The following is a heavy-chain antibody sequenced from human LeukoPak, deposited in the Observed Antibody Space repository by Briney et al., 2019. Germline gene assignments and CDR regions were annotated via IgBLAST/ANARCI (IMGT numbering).Heavy chain of an antibody. V-gene: IGHV3-30*18. CDR2: ISYDGSNI. CDR1: GFTFSSYG. CDR3: AKDARYFDY. J-gene: IGHJ4*02. Sequence: GGSLRLSCAASGFTFSSYGMHWVRQAPGKGLEWVAIISYDGSNIYCADSVKGRFTISRDNSKNTLYLQMNSLRAEDTAVYYCAKDARYFDYWGQGTLVTVSS.